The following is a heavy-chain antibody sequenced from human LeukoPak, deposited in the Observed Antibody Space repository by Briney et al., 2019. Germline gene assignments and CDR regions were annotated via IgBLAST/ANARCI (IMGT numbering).Heavy chain of an antibody. J-gene: IGHJ3*02. D-gene: IGHD4-17*01. CDR3: ARLRSAAFDI. Sequence: GGSLRLSCVASGLTFSSSDMHWVRQATGKGLEWVSAIGTAGDTYYPGSVKGRFTISRENAKNSLYLQMNSLRVGDTAVYYCARLRSAAFDIWGQGTMVTVPS. CDR1: GLTFSSSD. CDR2: IGTAGDT. V-gene: IGHV3-13*01.